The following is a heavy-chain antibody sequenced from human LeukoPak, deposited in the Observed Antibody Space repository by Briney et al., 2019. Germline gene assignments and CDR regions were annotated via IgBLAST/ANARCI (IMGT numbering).Heavy chain of an antibody. CDR1: GFTFSSYW. V-gene: IGHV3-7*01. CDR3: ARGLPSTSKTLDY. D-gene: IGHD3-16*01. Sequence: GGSLRLSCAASGFTFSSYWMSWVRQAPGKGLEWVANIKQDGSEKYYVDSVKGRFTISRDNAKNSLYLLMNSLRAEDTAVYYCARGLPSTSKTLDYWGQGTLVTVSS. CDR2: IKQDGSEK. J-gene: IGHJ4*02.